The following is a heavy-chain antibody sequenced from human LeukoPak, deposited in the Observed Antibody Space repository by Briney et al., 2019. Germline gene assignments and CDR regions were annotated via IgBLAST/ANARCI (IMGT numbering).Heavy chain of an antibody. D-gene: IGHD4-17*01. CDR2: ISSGSGYI. V-gene: IGHV3-21*01. J-gene: IGHJ4*02. CDR1: GFTFSTYP. Sequence: SGGSLRLSCAASGFTFSTYPMNWARQAPGKGLEWVSSISSGSGYIYYADSVKGRFTISRDNAKNSLYLQMNSLRAEDTAVYYCARGYGDYGKYYFDSWGQGTLVTASS. CDR3: ARGYGDYGKYYFDS.